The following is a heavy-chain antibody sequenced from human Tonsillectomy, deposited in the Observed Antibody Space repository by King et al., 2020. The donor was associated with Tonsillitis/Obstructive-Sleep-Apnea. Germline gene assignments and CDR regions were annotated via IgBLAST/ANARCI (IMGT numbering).Heavy chain of an antibody. D-gene: IGHD3/OR15-3a*01. V-gene: IGHV4-38-2*02. J-gene: IGHJ3*02. CDR1: GYSISSAYY. Sequence: QLQESGPGLVKPSETLSLTCTVSGYSISSAYYWGWIRQPPGKGLEWIGSLYHSGSTYYNTSLKSRVTISVDTSKNQFSLKLRSVTAADTAVYYCARSTGYYTPDAFDIWGQGTMVTVSS. CDR3: ARSTGYYTPDAFDI. CDR2: LYHSGST.